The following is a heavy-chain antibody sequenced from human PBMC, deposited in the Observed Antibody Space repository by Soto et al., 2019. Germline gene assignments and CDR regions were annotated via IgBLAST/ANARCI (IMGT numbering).Heavy chain of an antibody. D-gene: IGHD6-13*01. J-gene: IGHJ6*02. Sequence: ASVKVSCKASGYTFTGYYMHWVRQAPGQGLEWMGWINPNSGGTNYAQKFQGWVTMTRDTSISTAYMELSRLGSDDTAVYYCARDSLAAAGNHYYYGMDVWGQGTTVTVSS. CDR1: GYTFTGYY. CDR2: INPNSGGT. CDR3: ARDSLAAAGNHYYYGMDV. V-gene: IGHV1-2*04.